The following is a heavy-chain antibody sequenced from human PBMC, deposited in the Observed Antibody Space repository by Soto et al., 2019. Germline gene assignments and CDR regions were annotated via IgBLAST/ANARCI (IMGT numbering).Heavy chain of an antibody. Sequence: QVHLQESGPGLVKPSQTLSLTCTVSGYSISSGGYYWSWIRQHPGKGLEWIGYIDYSGSTYYNPSIKSRVTMSLDTSENQFYLDLSSVTGADAAMFYCARIAKQGARVALWGQGTLVTVSP. CDR1: GYSISSGGYY. CDR3: ARIAKQGARVAL. CDR2: IDYSGST. J-gene: IGHJ4*02. D-gene: IGHD3-3*01. V-gene: IGHV4-31*03.